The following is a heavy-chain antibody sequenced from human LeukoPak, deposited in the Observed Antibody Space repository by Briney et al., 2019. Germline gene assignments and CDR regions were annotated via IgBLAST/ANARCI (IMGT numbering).Heavy chain of an antibody. CDR3: ARGITMVRGVNWFDP. CDR1: GGSISSSSYY. J-gene: IGHJ5*02. D-gene: IGHD3-10*01. V-gene: IGHV4-39*07. CDR2: IYYSGST. Sequence: PSETLSLTCTVSGGSISSSSYYWGWIRQPPGKGLEWIGSIYYSGSTYYNPSLKSRVTISVDTSKNQFSLKLSSVTAADTAVYYCARGITMVRGVNWFDPWGQGTLVTVSS.